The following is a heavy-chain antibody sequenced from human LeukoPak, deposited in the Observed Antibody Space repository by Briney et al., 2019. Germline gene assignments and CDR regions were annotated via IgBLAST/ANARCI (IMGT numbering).Heavy chain of an antibody. V-gene: IGHV3-7*01. Sequence: GGSLRLSCAASGFTFSDYWMSWVRQAPGKGLEWVANINQDGSETYYVDSVEGRFTISRDNAKNSLFLQMSSLRAEDTAVYYCAIPPLSGTGSSRPLAGMDVWGQGTTVTVSS. CDR2: INQDGSET. CDR1: GFTFSDYW. D-gene: IGHD3-10*01. J-gene: IGHJ6*02. CDR3: AIPPLSGTGSSRPLAGMDV.